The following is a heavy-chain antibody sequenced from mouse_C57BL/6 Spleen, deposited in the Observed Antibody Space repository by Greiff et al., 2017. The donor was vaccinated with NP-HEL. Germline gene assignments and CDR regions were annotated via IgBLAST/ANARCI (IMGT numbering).Heavy chain of an antibody. CDR1: GYTFTSYW. V-gene: IGHV1-5*01. D-gene: IGHD2-4*01. CDR2: IYPGNSDT. Sequence: VQLQQSGTVLARPGASVKMSCKTSGYTFTSYWMHWVKQRPGQGLEWIGAIYPGNSDTSYNQKFKGKAKLTAVTSASTAYMELSSLTNEDSAVYYCTRAIYYDYDGPFAYWGQGTLVTVSA. CDR3: TRAIYYDYDGPFAY. J-gene: IGHJ3*01.